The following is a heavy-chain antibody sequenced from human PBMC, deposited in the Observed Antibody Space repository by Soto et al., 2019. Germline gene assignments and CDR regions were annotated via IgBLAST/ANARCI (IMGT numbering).Heavy chain of an antibody. CDR3: ARDRTEFDIFTGYTMGDF. CDR1: GYTFSAFY. V-gene: IGHV1-46*03. Sequence: QVQLVQSGAEVKKPGASVKVSCKASGYTFSAFYIHWFRQASGGGLQWMGVFNPRSGATEYVQKFKCSVTLTGDTPTSTVYMKLRSLRSDDTATYFSARDRTEFDIFTGYTMGDFWGQGTQVTVSS. J-gene: IGHJ4*02. CDR2: FNPRSGAT. D-gene: IGHD3-10*01.